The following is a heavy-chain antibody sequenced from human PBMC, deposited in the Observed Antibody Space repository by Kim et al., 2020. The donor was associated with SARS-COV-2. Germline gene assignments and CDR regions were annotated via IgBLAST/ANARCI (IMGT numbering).Heavy chain of an antibody. J-gene: IGHJ3*02. D-gene: IGHD6-13*01. V-gene: IGHV4-31*02. CDR3: ARDSKVAAAANAFDI. Sequence: PSLKSRVTISVDTSKNQFSLKLSSVTAADTAVYYCARDSKVAAAANAFDIWGQGTMVTVSS.